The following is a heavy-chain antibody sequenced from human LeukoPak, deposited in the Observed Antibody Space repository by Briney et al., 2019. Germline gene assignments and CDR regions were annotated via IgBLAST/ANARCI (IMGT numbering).Heavy chain of an antibody. J-gene: IGHJ4*02. CDR2: IYYSGSA. Sequence: SETMSLTCTVSGGSISSSSYYWGWIRQPPGKGLEWIGYIYYSGSAYYNPSLKSRVTISVDTSKNQFSLKLSSVTAADTAVYYCARDASGTIFGLGYWGQGTLVTVSS. D-gene: IGHD3-3*01. V-gene: IGHV4-30-4*08. CDR3: ARDASGTIFGLGY. CDR1: GGSISSSSYY.